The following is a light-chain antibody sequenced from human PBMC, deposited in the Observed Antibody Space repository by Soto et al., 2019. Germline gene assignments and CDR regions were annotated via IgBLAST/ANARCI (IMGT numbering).Light chain of an antibody. CDR3: QQYAGSPRT. Sequence: ELVWTQSPDTLSLSPGERATISGRASQTIATSQLAWYQQNPGQAPRVLIFGASNRATGIPDRFSGSGSGTDFTLTISRLEPEDFAIYYCQQYAGSPRTFGQGTNV. V-gene: IGKV3-20*01. CDR2: GAS. CDR1: QTIATSQ. J-gene: IGKJ1*01.